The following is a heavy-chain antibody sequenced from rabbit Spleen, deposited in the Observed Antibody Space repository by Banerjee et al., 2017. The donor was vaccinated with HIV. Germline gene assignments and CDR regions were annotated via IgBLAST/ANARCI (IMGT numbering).Heavy chain of an antibody. CDR3: ARSSAGGGSLSHFNL. CDR1: GFSFSNGYY. V-gene: IGHV1S45*01. CDR2: IYTGSGST. D-gene: IGHD8-1*01. J-gene: IGHJ4*01. Sequence: QEQLVESGGGLVQPEGSLALTCTASGFSFSNGYYMCWVRQAPGKGLELIACIYTGSGSTYYASWAKGRFTISKTSSTTVTLQMTSLTAADTATYFCARSSAGGGSLSHFNLWGPGTLVTVS.